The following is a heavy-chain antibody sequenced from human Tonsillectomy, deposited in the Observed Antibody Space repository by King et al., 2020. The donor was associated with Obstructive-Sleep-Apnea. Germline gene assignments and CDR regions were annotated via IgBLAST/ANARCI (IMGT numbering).Heavy chain of an antibody. CDR2: IKRDGSDK. CDR3: ATDPHYYSDGGAFGY. D-gene: IGHD3-22*01. J-gene: IGHJ4*02. V-gene: IGHV3-7*03. Sequence: VQLVESGGDLVQPGGSLRLSCAAYGFTFSDYWMTWVRQAPGKGLEWVALIKRDGSDKYYVDSVRGRFTISKDNAKNSLYLQTNRMRAEDTAVYYCATDPHYYSDGGAFGYWGQGTLVTVSS. CDR1: GFTFSDYW.